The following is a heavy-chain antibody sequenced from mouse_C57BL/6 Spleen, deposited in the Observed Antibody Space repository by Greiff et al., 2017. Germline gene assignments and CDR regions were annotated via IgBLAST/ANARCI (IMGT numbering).Heavy chain of an antibody. J-gene: IGHJ4*01. CDR2: ISGGGGNT. CDR1: GFTFSSYT. CDR3: ARHGGRYAMDY. V-gene: IGHV5-9*01. Sequence: EVKLMESGGGLVKPGGSLKLSCAASGFTFSSYTMSWVRQTPEKRLEWVATISGGGGNTYYPDSVTGRFTISRDNAKNTLYLQMSSLRSEDTALYYCARHGGRYAMDYWGQGTSVTVSS.